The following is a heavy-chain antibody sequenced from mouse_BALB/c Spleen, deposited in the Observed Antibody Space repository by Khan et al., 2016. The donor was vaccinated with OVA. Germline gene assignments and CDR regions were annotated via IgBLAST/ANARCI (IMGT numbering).Heavy chain of an antibody. Sequence: EVELVESGGDLVKPGGSLKLSCAASGFTFSSYGMSWVRQTPDKRLEWVAAISSGGSYTYYPDSLKGRFTISRANAKNTLYLQMSSLKSEDTAMYYFARQPGYYGGSAMDYWGQGTSVTVSS. J-gene: IGHJ4*01. CDR2: ISSGGSYT. V-gene: IGHV5-6*01. CDR1: GFTFSSYG. D-gene: IGHD2-3*01. CDR3: ARQPGYYGGSAMDY.